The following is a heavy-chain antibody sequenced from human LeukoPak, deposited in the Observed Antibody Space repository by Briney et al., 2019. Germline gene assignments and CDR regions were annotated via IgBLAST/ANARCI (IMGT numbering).Heavy chain of an antibody. CDR1: GGSISSSSYY. D-gene: IGHD6-19*01. CDR3: ARHSSYSSGPGWFDP. CDR2: IYYSRST. Sequence: PSETLSLTCTVSGGSISSSSYYWGWIRQPPGEGLEWIGSIYYSRSTYYNPSLKSRVTISVDTSKNQLSLRLSSVTAADTAVYYYARHSSYSSGPGWFDPWGQGTLVTVSS. V-gene: IGHV4-39*01. J-gene: IGHJ5*02.